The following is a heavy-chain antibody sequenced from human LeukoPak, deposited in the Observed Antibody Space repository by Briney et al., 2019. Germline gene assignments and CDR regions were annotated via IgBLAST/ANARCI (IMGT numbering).Heavy chain of an antibody. CDR2: IYHSGST. V-gene: IGHV4-38-2*01. J-gene: IGHJ4*02. D-gene: IGHD3-10*01. CDR3: ARAARNYYGSGSYPSPPDY. Sequence: KPSETLSLTCAVSGYSISSGYYWGWIRQPPGKGLEWIGSIYHSGSTYYNPSLKSRVTISVDTSKNQFSLKLSSVTAADTAVYYCARAARNYYGSGSYPSPPDYWGQGTLATVSS. CDR1: GYSISSGYY.